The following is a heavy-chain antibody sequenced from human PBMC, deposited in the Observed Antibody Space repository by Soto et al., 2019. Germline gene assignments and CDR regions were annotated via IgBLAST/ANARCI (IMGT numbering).Heavy chain of an antibody. CDR1: GYTFTSYG. J-gene: IGHJ6*02. CDR2: ISAYNGNT. Sequence: QVQLVQSGAEVKKPGASVKVSCKASGYTFTSYGISWVRQAPGQGLEWMGWISAYNGNTNYAQKLQGRVTMTTDTSTSTAYMELRSLRSDDTAMYYCASITMVRGPGYYYYYGMDVWGQGTTVTVSS. CDR3: ASITMVRGPGYYYYYGMDV. V-gene: IGHV1-18*01. D-gene: IGHD3-10*01.